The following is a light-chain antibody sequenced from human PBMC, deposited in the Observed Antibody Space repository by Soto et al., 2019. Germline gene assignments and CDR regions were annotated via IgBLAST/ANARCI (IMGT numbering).Light chain of an antibody. V-gene: IGKV3-20*01. CDR3: QYYDYPPT. CDR2: GIS. Sequence: EIVLTQSPGTLYLSPGERATLSCRASQRVSSGHLAWYQQKPGQAPRLLIYGISSSATGTPDRFSGSGSGTDFTLTISRLEPDDFPVYSCQYYDYPPTFGQGTRLEIK. CDR1: QRVSSGH. J-gene: IGKJ5*01.